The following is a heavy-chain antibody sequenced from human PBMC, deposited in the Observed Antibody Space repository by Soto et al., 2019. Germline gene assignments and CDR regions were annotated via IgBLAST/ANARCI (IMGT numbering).Heavy chain of an antibody. D-gene: IGHD1-26*01. CDR1: GGSISSYY. CDR3: ARGDTRMGLGY. Sequence: SETLSLTCTVSGGSISSYYWSWIRQPPGKGLEWIGYIYYSGSTNYNPSLKSRVTISVDTSKNQFSLKLSSVTAADTAVYYCARGDTRMGLGYWGQGTLVTVSS. J-gene: IGHJ4*02. V-gene: IGHV4-59*12. CDR2: IYYSGST.